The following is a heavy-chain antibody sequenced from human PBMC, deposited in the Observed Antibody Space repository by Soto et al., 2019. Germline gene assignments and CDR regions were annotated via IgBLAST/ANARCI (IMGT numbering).Heavy chain of an antibody. CDR3: ARGGYYGSGSPAAFDI. CDR2: IYYSGST. CDR1: GGSISSGDYY. V-gene: IGHV4-30-4*01. Sequence: PSETLSLTCTVSGGSISSGDYYWSWIRQPPGKGLEWIGYIYYSGSTYYNPSLKSRVTIPVDTSKNQFSLKLSSVTAADTAVYYCARGGYYGSGSPAAFDIWGQGTMVTVSS. D-gene: IGHD3-10*01. J-gene: IGHJ3*02.